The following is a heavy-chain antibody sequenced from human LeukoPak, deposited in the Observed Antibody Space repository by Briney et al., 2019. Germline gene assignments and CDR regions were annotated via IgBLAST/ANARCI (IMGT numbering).Heavy chain of an antibody. Sequence: SVKVSCKASVGTFSSYVLSWVRQAPGQGLEWMGRIIPILGIANYAQKFQGRVTITADKSTSTAYMELSSLRSEDTAVYYCARDLVPTLMDVWGQGTTVTVSS. V-gene: IGHV1-69*04. CDR2: IIPILGIA. CDR3: ARDLVPTLMDV. CDR1: VGTFSSYV. J-gene: IGHJ6*02.